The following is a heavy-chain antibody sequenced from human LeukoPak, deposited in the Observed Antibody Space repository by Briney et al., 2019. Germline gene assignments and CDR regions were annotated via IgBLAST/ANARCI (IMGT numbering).Heavy chain of an antibody. CDR2: FYHGGGT. Sequence: NPSETLSLTCTVSGYSISSGYSWGWIRQTPGKGLQWIGSFYHGGGTYYNPSLKSRVTISVDTSKNQFSLKLNSVTAADTAVYYCARLASLSTIAHRGRTWVDPWGQGTLVTVSS. CDR1: GYSISSGYS. CDR3: ARLASLSTIAHRGRTWVDP. J-gene: IGHJ5*02. D-gene: IGHD4/OR15-4a*01. V-gene: IGHV4-38-2*02.